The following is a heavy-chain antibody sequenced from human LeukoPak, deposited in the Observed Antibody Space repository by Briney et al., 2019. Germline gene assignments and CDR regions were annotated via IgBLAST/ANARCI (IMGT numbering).Heavy chain of an antibody. J-gene: IGHJ4*02. D-gene: IGHD3-3*01. Sequence: SETLSLTCAVSGGSLSGYYWSWIRQPPGKGLEWIGEINHRGSTNYNPSLKSRVAISVDTSKNQFSLKLSSVTAADTAVYYCARGRAISYWGQGTLVTVSS. CDR1: GGSLSGYY. V-gene: IGHV4-34*01. CDR2: INHRGST. CDR3: ARGRAISY.